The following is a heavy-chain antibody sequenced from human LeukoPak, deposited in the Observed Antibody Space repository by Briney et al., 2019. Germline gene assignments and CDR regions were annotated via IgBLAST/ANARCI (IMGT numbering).Heavy chain of an antibody. CDR3: ARDRKWLAFYYMDV. J-gene: IGHJ6*03. Sequence: ASVKVSCKASGYTFTSYGISWVRQAPGQGLEWMGWINPNSGGTNYAQKFQGRVTMTRDTSISTAYMELSGLRSDDTAVYYCARDRKWLAFYYMDVWGKGTTVTVSS. V-gene: IGHV1-2*02. CDR2: INPNSGGT. CDR1: GYTFTSYG. D-gene: IGHD3-22*01.